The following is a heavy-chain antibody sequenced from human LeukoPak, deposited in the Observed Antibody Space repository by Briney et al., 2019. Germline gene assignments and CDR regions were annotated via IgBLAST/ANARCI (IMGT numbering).Heavy chain of an antibody. D-gene: IGHD1-1*01. CDR2: TSSGSSWI. CDR3: ARDAGGRTQREGWFDP. J-gene: IGHJ5*02. CDR1: GFTFSDYS. Sequence: KTGGSLRLSCAASGFTFSDYSKNWVRQTPGKGLEWVASTSSGSSWIYYADSVRGRFTISRDNAKNLLYLQMNSLRVEDTAIYYCARDAGGRTQREGWFDPWGQGTLVTVSS. V-gene: IGHV3-21*06.